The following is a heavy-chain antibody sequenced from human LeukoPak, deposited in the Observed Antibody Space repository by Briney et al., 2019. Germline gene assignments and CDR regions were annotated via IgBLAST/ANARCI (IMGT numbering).Heavy chain of an antibody. J-gene: IGHJ4*02. CDR2: IYYSAST. D-gene: IGHD6-13*01. Sequence: PSETLSLTCTVSGRSISSSSYYWGWIRQPPGKGLEWIGSIYYSASTYYNPSLKSRVTISVDTSKNQFSLKLSSVTAADTAVYYCARQGYSSSWYPGVGFDYWGQGTLVTVSS. CDR3: ARQGYSSSWYPGVGFDY. CDR1: GRSISSSSYY. V-gene: IGHV4-39*01.